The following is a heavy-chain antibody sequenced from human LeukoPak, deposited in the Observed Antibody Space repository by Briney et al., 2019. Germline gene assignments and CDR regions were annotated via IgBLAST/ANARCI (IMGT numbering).Heavy chain of an antibody. J-gene: IGHJ3*02. V-gene: IGHV3-15*01. CDR1: GFTFSNAW. CDR3: AKGQIRWEHLRQDAFDI. D-gene: IGHD4-23*01. CDR2: IKSKTDGGTT. Sequence: EPGGSLRLSCAASGFTFSNAWMSWVRQAPGKGLEWVGRIKSKTDGGTTDYAAPVKGRFTISRDDSKNTLYLQMNSLRAEDTAVYYCAKGQIRWEHLRQDAFDIWGQGTTVTVSS.